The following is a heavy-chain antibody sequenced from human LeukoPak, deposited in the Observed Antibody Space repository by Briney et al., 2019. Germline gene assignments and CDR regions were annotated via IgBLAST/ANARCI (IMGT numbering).Heavy chain of an antibody. CDR3: ARAGYCSTTSCPPFDY. CDR1: GFTFTSYD. Sequence: ASVKVSCKASGFTFTSYDINWVRQASGQGLEWMGWMNPNNGNTGYAQKFQGRVTMTRDTSISTAYMELSSLRSEDTAVYYCARAGYCSTTSCPPFDYWGQGTLVTVSS. J-gene: IGHJ4*02. V-gene: IGHV1-8*01. D-gene: IGHD2-2*01. CDR2: MNPNNGNT.